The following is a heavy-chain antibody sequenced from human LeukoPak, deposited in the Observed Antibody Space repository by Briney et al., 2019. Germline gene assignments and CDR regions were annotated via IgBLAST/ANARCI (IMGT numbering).Heavy chain of an antibody. Sequence: SETLSLTCTVSGGSISSSSYYWGWIRQPPGKGLGWIWSIYYSGSTYYNASLKSRVTISVDTSKNRFSLKLSSVTAADTAVYYCARELIRGYDILTGYDYWGQGTLVTVSS. CDR1: GGSISSSSYY. CDR2: IYYSGST. J-gene: IGHJ4*02. V-gene: IGHV4-39*02. CDR3: ARELIRGYDILTGYDY. D-gene: IGHD3-9*01.